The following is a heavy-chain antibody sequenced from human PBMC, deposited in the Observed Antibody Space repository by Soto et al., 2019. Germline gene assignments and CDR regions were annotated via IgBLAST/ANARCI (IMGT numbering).Heavy chain of an antibody. CDR2: ISSSGSTI. Sequence: EVQLVESGGGLVQPGGSLRFSCAASGFTFSSYEMNWVRQAPGKGLEWVSYISSSGSTIYYADSVKGRFTISRDNAKNSLYLQMNSLRAEDTAVYYCARQDGYGRLKYGMDVWGQGTTVTVSS. CDR3: ARQDGYGRLKYGMDV. J-gene: IGHJ6*02. V-gene: IGHV3-48*03. D-gene: IGHD2-2*03. CDR1: GFTFSSYE.